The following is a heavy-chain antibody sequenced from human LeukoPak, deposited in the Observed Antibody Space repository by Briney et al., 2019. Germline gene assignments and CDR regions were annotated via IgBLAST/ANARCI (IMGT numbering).Heavy chain of an antibody. V-gene: IGHV4-34*01. J-gene: IGHJ4*02. Sequence: SETLSLTCAVYGGSFSGYYWSWIRQPPGKGLEWIGEINHSGSTNYNPSLKSRATISLDTSKNQFSLRLTSVTAADTAVYYCARVFDSWGQGKLVTVSS. CDR2: INHSGST. CDR1: GGSFSGYY. CDR3: ARVFDS.